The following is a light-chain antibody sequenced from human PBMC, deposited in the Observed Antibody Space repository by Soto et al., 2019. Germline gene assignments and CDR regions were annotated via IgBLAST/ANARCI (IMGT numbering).Light chain of an antibody. V-gene: IGLV1-47*01. CDR3: AAWDDSLSGWV. CDR2: RNN. J-gene: IGLJ3*02. CDR1: SSNIGNNH. Sequence: QSVLTQPPSASGTPGQRVTISCSGSSSNIGNNHVYWYQQLPGTAPKLLIYRNNQRPSGVPDRFSGSKSGTSASLAISGLRSEDEADYYCAAWDDSLSGWVFGGGTKVTVL.